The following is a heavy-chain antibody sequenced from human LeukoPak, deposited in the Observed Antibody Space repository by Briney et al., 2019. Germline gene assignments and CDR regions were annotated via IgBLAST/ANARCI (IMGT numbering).Heavy chain of an antibody. CDR3: ARDGSGWTDDDAFDV. CDR1: TASINSHY. V-gene: IGHV4-4*07. Sequence: PSETLSLTCTVSTASINSHYWNWIRHPGGKGLEWIGRIYTSGRNKYNPYLKSRVTISVDKSKNQFSLNLTSVTAADTAVYYCARDGSGWTDDDAFDVWGQGTMVTVSS. CDR2: IYTSGRN. D-gene: IGHD6-19*01. J-gene: IGHJ3*01.